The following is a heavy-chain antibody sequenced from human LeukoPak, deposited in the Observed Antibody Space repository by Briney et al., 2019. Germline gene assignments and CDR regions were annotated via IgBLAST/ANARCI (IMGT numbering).Heavy chain of an antibody. Sequence: GGSLRLSCAASGCTFSDYDMHWVRQATGKGLEWVSAIGTAGDTYYTGSVKGRFTNSRENAKNSLYLQMNSLRAGDTAVYYCARVAKERVGGVYYFDYWGQGTLVTVSS. CDR2: IGTAGDT. CDR1: GCTFSDYD. D-gene: IGHD1-1*01. CDR3: ARVAKERVGGVYYFDY. V-gene: IGHV3-13*01. J-gene: IGHJ4*02.